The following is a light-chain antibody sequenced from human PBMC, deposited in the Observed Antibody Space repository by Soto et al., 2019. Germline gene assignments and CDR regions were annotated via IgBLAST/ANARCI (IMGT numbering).Light chain of an antibody. V-gene: IGLV2-23*02. Sequence: QSALTQPASVSGSPGQSITISCTGTSSDVGSYNLVSWYQQHPGKAPKLMIYEVSKRPSGVSNRFSGSKSGNTASLTISGLQAEAEAEYYCCSYAGSSTFVYVFGTGTKVTVL. CDR1: SSDVGSYNL. CDR2: EVS. J-gene: IGLJ1*01. CDR3: CSYAGSSTFVYV.